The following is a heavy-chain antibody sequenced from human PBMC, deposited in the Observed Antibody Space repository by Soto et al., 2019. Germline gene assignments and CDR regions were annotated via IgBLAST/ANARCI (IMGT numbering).Heavy chain of an antibody. V-gene: IGHV4-61*01. J-gene: IGHJ6*02. CDR1: GGSVSSGSYY. Sequence: QVQLQESGPGLVKPSETLSLTCTVSGGSVSSGSYYWSWIRQPPGKGLEWIGHIYYSGSTNYNPSHQSRVTISVDTSKNQFSLKLSSVTAADTAVYYCGAATPYYYYYYGMDVWGRGTTVTVSS. D-gene: IGHD2-2*01. CDR3: GAATPYYYYYYGMDV. CDR2: IYYSGST.